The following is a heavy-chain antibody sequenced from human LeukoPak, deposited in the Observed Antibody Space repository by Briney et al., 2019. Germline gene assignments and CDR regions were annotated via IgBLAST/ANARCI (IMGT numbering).Heavy chain of an antibody. Sequence: SETLSLTCTVSGGSISSYYWSWIRQPPGKGLEWIGYIYYSGSTNYNPSLKSRVTISVDTSKNQFSLKLSSVTAADTAVYYCARDGPGNYDILTGYYARVPWYLDLWGRGTLVTVSS. V-gene: IGHV4-59*01. CDR3: ARDGPGNYDILTGYYARVPWYLDL. CDR1: GGSISSYY. D-gene: IGHD3-9*01. CDR2: IYYSGST. J-gene: IGHJ2*01.